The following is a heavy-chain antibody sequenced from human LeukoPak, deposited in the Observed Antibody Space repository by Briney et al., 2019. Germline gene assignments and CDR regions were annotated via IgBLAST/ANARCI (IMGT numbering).Heavy chain of an antibody. J-gene: IGHJ5*02. CDR3: AKSPGVNSAPFDP. CDR2: ISGNSGSI. Sequence: GGSLRLSCASCGFPFEDYAMHCARQAPGKGLEWVSGISGNSGSIGYADSVKGRFTISRDNAKNSLYLQMNSLRAEDMALYYCAKSPGVNSAPFDPWGQGTLVTVSS. CDR1: GFPFEDYA. V-gene: IGHV3-9*03. D-gene: IGHD3-10*01.